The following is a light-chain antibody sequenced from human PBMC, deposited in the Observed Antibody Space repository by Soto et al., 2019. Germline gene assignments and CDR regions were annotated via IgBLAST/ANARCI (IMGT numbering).Light chain of an antibody. CDR2: EGS. CDR3: CSYAGSSTWV. CDR1: SSDVGSYNF. J-gene: IGLJ3*02. Sequence: QSALTQPASVSGSPGQSITISCTGTSSDVGSYNFVSWYQQHPGKAPKLMIYEGSKRPSGVSNRFSGSNSGNTASLTISGLQAEDAADYYYCSYAGSSTWVFGGGTKVTVL. V-gene: IGLV2-23*01.